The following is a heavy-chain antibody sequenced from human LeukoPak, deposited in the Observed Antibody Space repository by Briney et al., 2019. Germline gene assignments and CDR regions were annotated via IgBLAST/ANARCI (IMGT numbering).Heavy chain of an antibody. CDR2: ISNDGGGT. J-gene: IGHJ4*02. CDR1: GFIFNNYG. CDR3: AKGSSGYFFDL. V-gene: IGHV3-23*01. Sequence: GGSLRLSWAASGFIFNNYGLVWVRQAPGQGLEWVSAISNDGGGTTYADFVKGRFSVSRDHSKNTLFLQMNSLRAEDTALYYCAKGSSGYFFDLWGQGTLVTVSS. D-gene: IGHD3-22*01.